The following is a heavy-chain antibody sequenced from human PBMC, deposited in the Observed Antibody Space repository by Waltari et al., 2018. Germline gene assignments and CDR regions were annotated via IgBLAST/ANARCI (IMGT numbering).Heavy chain of an antibody. CDR3: ARDVTYSSSWYYYYYYYGMDV. CDR2: IWYDGSNK. V-gene: IGHV3-33*01. CDR1: GFTFSSYG. D-gene: IGHD6-13*01. J-gene: IGHJ6*02. Sequence: QVQLVESGGGVVQPGRSLRLSCAASGFTFSSYGMHWVRQAPGKGLEWVAVIWYDGSNKYYADSVKGRFTISRDNSKNTLYLQMNSLRAEDTAVYYCARDVTYSSSWYYYYYYYGMDVWGQGTTVTVSS.